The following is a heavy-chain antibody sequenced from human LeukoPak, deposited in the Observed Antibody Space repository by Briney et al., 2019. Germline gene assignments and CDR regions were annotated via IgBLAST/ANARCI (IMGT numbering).Heavy chain of an antibody. Sequence: SETLSLTCTVSGGSISSYYWSWIRQPAGKGLEWIGRIYTSGSTNYNPSLKSRVTMSVDTSKNQFSLKLSSVTAADTAVYYCARVWRSYSSSSPDYWGQGTLVTVSS. J-gene: IGHJ4*02. D-gene: IGHD6-6*01. CDR1: GGSISSYY. V-gene: IGHV4-4*07. CDR3: ARVWRSYSSSSPDY. CDR2: IYTSGST.